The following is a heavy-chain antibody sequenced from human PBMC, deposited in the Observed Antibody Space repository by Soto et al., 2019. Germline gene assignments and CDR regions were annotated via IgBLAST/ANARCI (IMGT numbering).Heavy chain of an antibody. V-gene: IGHV3-30-3*01. CDR3: ARELVYGSGSYPIDF. CDR2: ISYDGSNK. J-gene: IGHJ4*02. D-gene: IGHD3-10*01. Sequence: GGSLRLSCAASGFTFSSYAMHWVRQAPGKGLEWVAVISYDGSNKYYADSVKGRFTISRDNSKNTLYLKMNSLRAEDTAVYYCARELVYGSGSYPIDFWGQGTLVTVSS. CDR1: GFTFSSYA.